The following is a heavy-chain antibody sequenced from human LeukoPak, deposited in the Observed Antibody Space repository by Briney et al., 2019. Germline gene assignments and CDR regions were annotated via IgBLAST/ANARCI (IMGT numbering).Heavy chain of an antibody. CDR1: GFAFNTYA. J-gene: IGHJ4*02. CDR3: ARGLLRRRGGSCQIDY. Sequence: GGSLRLSCAASGFAFNTYAMHWVRQAPGQGLEWVAVISYDGSNKYYADSVKGRFTISRDNSKNTLYLQMNSLRAEDTAVYYCARGLLRRRGGSCQIDYWGQGTLVTVSS. CDR2: ISYDGSNK. V-gene: IGHV3-30*19. D-gene: IGHD2-15*01.